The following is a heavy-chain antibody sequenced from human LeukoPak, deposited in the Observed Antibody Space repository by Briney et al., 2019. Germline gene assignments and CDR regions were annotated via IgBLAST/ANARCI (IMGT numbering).Heavy chain of an antibody. CDR1: GGSISSYY. Sequence: SETLSLTCTVSGGSISSYYWSWIRQPAGKGLEWIGRIYTSGSTNYNPSLKSRVTMSVDTSKNQFSLKLSSVTAADTAVYYCARGGRCSGGSCRDSWVDYWGQGTLVTVSS. V-gene: IGHV4-4*07. J-gene: IGHJ4*02. D-gene: IGHD2-15*01. CDR2: IYTSGST. CDR3: ARGGRCSGGSCRDSWVDY.